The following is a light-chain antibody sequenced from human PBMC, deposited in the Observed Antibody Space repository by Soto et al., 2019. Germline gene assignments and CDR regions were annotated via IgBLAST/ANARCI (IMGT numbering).Light chain of an antibody. CDR1: QSVSSSS. CDR3: QRYGSSPLIT. V-gene: IGKV3-20*01. J-gene: IGKJ5*01. CDR2: GTS. Sequence: ETVLTQSPCTLSLSTRERATLPCRASQSVSSSSLAWYQQRPGQAPRLLIYGTSSRATGIPDRFSGSGSGTDFTLTISRLEPEDFAVYFCQRYGSSPLITFGQGTLLEIK.